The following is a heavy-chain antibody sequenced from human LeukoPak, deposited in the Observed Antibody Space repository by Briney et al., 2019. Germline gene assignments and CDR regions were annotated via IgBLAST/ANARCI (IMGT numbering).Heavy chain of an antibody. V-gene: IGHV1-18*01. D-gene: IGHD3-16*02. Sequence: GASVKVSCKASGYTFTSYGISWVRQAPGQGLEWMGWISAYNGNTNYAQKLQGRVTMTTDTSTSTAYMELRSLRSDDTAVYYCARGVSVWGSYRYPWFDPWGQGTLVTVSS. CDR1: GYTFTSYG. J-gene: IGHJ5*02. CDR3: ARGVSVWGSYRYPWFDP. CDR2: ISAYNGNT.